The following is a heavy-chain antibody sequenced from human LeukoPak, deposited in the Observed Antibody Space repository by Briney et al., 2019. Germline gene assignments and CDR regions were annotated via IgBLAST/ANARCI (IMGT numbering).Heavy chain of an antibody. CDR1: GGSISSGGYT. CDR2: IYHSGST. V-gene: IGHV4-30-2*01. J-gene: IGHJ5*02. Sequence: SETLSLTCAVSGGSISSGGYTWSWIRQPPGEGLEWIGYIYHSGSTYYNPSLKSRVTISVDRSKNQFSLKLSSVTAADTAVYYCARGRITIFGVANWFDPWGQGTLVTVSS. CDR3: ARGRITIFGVANWFDP. D-gene: IGHD3-3*01.